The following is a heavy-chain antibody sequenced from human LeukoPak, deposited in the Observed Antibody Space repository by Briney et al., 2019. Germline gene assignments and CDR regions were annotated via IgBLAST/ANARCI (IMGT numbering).Heavy chain of an antibody. V-gene: IGHV5-51*01. Sequence: GESLKISCKASGYSFSNYWIGWVRQMPGKGPEWMGIIYPRDSDTRYSPSFQGQVTISADKSISTAFLQWGSLEASDTAMYYCARLRYGDLDSWGQGTLLTVSS. D-gene: IGHD4-17*01. CDR1: GYSFSNYW. J-gene: IGHJ4*02. CDR2: IYPRDSDT. CDR3: ARLRYGDLDS.